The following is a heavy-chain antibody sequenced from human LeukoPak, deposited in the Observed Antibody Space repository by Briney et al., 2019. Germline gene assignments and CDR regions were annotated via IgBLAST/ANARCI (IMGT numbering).Heavy chain of an antibody. CDR1: GYTFTGYY. Sequence: ASVKVSCKASGYTFTGYYMHWVRQAPGQGLEWMGWINPNSGGTNYAQEFQGRVTMTRDTSISTAYMELSRLRSDDTAVYYCARGGSSGYVFWDQGTLVTVSS. V-gene: IGHV1-2*02. D-gene: IGHD3-22*01. CDR2: INPNSGGT. CDR3: ARGGSSGYVF. J-gene: IGHJ4*02.